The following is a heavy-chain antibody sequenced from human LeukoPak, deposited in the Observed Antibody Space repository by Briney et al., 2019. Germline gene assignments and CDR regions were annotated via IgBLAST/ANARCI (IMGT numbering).Heavy chain of an antibody. CDR2: ISSSSSTI. CDR1: GFTFSSYS. V-gene: IGHV3-48*01. CDR3: ARGPAYCGGDCYPNFFDY. Sequence: PGGSLRLSCAASGFTFSSYSMNWVRQAPGKGLEWVSYISSSSSTIYYAASLKGRFTISRDNAKNSLYLQMNSLRAEDTAVYYCARGPAYCGGDCYPNFFDYWGQGTLVTVSS. D-gene: IGHD2-21*01. J-gene: IGHJ4*02.